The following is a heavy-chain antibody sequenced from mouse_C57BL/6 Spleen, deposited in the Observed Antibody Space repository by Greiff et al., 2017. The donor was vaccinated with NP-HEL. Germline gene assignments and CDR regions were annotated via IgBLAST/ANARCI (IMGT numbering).Heavy chain of an antibody. D-gene: IGHD2-4*01. CDR2: IWSGGST. Sequence: VQVVESGPGLVQPSQSLSITCTVSGFSLTSYGVHWVRQSPGKGLEWLGVIWSGGSTDYNAAFISRLSISKDNSKSQVFFKMNSLQADDTAIYYCARNRDYDYSYAMDYWGQGTSVTVSS. J-gene: IGHJ4*01. CDR1: GFSLTSYG. V-gene: IGHV2-2*01. CDR3: ARNRDYDYSYAMDY.